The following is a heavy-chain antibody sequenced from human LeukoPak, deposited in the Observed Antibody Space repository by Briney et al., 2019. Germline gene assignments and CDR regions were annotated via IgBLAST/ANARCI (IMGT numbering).Heavy chain of an antibody. V-gene: IGHV3-23*01. D-gene: IGHD2-2*01. CDR3: AKAGAVPAAIGAFDI. Sequence: GGSLRLSCAASGFTFSSYAMSWVRQAPGKGLEWVSGISGSGDNTYYADSVKGRFTISRDNSKNTLYVQVNSLGTEDTAAYYCAKAGAVPAAIGAFDIWGQGTMVTVSS. CDR1: GFTFSSYA. CDR2: ISGSGDNT. J-gene: IGHJ3*02.